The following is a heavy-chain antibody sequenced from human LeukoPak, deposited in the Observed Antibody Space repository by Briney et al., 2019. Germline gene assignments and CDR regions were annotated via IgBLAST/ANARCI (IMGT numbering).Heavy chain of an antibody. CDR3: VRDSIRQQLYYFDH. J-gene: IGHJ4*02. CDR2: LQNDGSDK. CDR1: GFTVSSNS. Sequence: PGGSLRLSCTVSGFTVSSNSMSWVSQAPGDGLEWVAFLQNDGSDKYLADSVKGRFTISRDNSKNTLFLQMNSLRVDDTAVYYCVRDSIRQQLYYFDHWGQATLVTVSS. D-gene: IGHD4-11*01. V-gene: IGHV3-30*02.